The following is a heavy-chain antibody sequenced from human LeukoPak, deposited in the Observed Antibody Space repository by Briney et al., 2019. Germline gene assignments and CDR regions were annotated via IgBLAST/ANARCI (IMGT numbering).Heavy chain of an antibody. CDR3: ARGPRITIFGVVMANDAFDI. V-gene: IGHV1-2*02. Sequence: ASVKVSCKASGYTFTDYFMNWVRQAPGQGLEWMGWINPKSGGTVYVQKFQGRVTMTRDTSSSTAYMELSRLRFDDTVVYYCARGPRITIFGVVMANDAFDIWGQGTMVIVSS. J-gene: IGHJ3*02. CDR2: INPKSGGT. CDR1: GYTFTDYF. D-gene: IGHD3-3*01.